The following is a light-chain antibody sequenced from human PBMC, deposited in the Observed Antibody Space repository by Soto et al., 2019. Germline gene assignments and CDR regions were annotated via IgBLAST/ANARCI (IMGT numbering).Light chain of an antibody. CDR2: GNT. Sequence: QSVLTQTPSVSGAPGQTITISCTGTDSNIGAGYDVHWYQHLPGRAAKLLIFGNTHRPSGVPDRFSGSKSGTSASLAITGLQPEDEADYYCQSFDNSLSGFYVFGSGTKLTVL. J-gene: IGLJ1*01. CDR3: QSFDNSLSGFYV. CDR1: DSNIGAGYD. V-gene: IGLV1-40*01.